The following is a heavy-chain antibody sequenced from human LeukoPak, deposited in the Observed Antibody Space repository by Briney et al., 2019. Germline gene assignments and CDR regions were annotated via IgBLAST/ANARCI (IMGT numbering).Heavy chain of an antibody. Sequence: SETLSLTCAVSGGSISSGGYSWSWIRQPPGKGLEWIGYIYHSGSTYYNPSLKSRVTISVDRSKNQFSLKLSSVTAADTAVYYCARGADYGGNSIYWYFDLGGRGTLVTVSS. J-gene: IGHJ2*01. D-gene: IGHD4-23*01. V-gene: IGHV4-30-2*01. CDR2: IYHSGST. CDR3: ARGADYGGNSIYWYFDL. CDR1: GGSISSGGYS.